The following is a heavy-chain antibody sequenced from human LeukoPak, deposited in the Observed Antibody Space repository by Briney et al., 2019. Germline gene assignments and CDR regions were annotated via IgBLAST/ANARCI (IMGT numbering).Heavy chain of an antibody. CDR1: GGSITSGNYY. J-gene: IGHJ3*02. CDR3: ARPDQRGYTYGYSAFDI. V-gene: IGHV4-39*01. Sequence: SETLSLTCTVSGGSITSGNYYWGWIRQPPGKGLEWIGSIYYSGRTYYNPYLKSRVTMSVYTSNNQFSLKLSSVTAADTAVYYCARPDQRGYTYGYSAFDIWGQGTMVTVSS. D-gene: IGHD5-18*01. CDR2: IYYSGRT.